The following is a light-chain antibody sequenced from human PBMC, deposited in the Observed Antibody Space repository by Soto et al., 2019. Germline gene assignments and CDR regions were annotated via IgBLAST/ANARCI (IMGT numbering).Light chain of an antibody. Sequence: AIRMTQSPSSLSASTGDRVTITCRASQGISSSLAWYQQKPGKAPKVLIYAASTLQSGVPSRFSGSGSGTDFTLTISCLQSEDFASYYCQQYYSYPRTFGQGTKVDIK. V-gene: IGKV1-8*01. CDR2: AAS. CDR3: QQYYSYPRT. CDR1: QGISSS. J-gene: IGKJ1*01.